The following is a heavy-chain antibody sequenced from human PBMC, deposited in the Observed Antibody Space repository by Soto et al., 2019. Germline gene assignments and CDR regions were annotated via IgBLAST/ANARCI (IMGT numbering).Heavy chain of an antibody. CDR2: ISSTGRTI. CDR1: EFTISDYD. CDR3: ARLRDFIQNSANYDDAFDM. D-gene: IGHD1-7*01. V-gene: IGHV3-11*01. Sequence: QVQLEESGGGLVKPGGSLRLSCAVSEFTISDYDMNWIRQAPGKGLEWVSHISSTGRTIYYADSVEGRFTISRDNAKNSLYLQMSSLRAEDTAVYYCARLRDFIQNSANYDDAFDMWGQGTMVTVSP. J-gene: IGHJ3*02.